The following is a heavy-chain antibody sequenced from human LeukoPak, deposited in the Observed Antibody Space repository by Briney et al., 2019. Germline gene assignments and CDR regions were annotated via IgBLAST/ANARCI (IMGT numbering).Heavy chain of an antibody. CDR1: GFTFSSYE. J-gene: IGHJ4*02. D-gene: IGHD1-26*01. Sequence: GGSLRLSCAASGFTFSSYEMNWVRQAPGKGLEWVSYISSSGSTIYCADSVKGRFTISRDNAKNSLYLQMNSLRAEDTAVYYCARDFSSGSYYGDYYFDYWGQGTLVTVSS. V-gene: IGHV3-48*03. CDR2: ISSSGSTI. CDR3: ARDFSSGSYYGDYYFDY.